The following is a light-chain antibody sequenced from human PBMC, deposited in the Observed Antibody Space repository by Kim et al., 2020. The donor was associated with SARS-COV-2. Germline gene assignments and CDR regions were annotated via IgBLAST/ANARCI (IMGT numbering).Light chain of an antibody. CDR3: GTWDTRLNVGV. J-gene: IGLJ3*02. V-gene: IGLV1-51*01. CDR2: DND. Sequence: GPKVTISCSGRTSNIGHDAISWYQQVPGTAPKLLLYDNDKRPSGIADRFAGSKSGTSATLGITGLQIGDEADYYCGTWDTRLNVGVFGGGTQLTVL. CDR1: TSNIGHDA.